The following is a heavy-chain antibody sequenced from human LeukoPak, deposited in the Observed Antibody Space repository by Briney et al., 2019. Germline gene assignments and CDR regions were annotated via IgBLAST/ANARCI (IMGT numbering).Heavy chain of an antibody. J-gene: IGHJ3*02. CDR2: INPNSGGS. V-gene: IGHV1-2*02. CDR1: GYTFTGYY. CDR3: ARDPAQNAFDI. Sequence: ASVKVSCKASGYTFTGYYMHWVRQAPGQALEWMGWINPNSGGSKYAQKFQGRVTMTRDTSINTAYMEVIRLRSDDTAMYYCARDPAQNAFDIWGPGTMVTVSS.